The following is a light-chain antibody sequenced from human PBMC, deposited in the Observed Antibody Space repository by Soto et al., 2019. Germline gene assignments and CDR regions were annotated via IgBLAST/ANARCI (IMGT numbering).Light chain of an antibody. CDR2: GNS. V-gene: IGLV1-40*01. CDR1: SSNIGAGYD. J-gene: IGLJ2*01. Sequence: QSVLTQPPSVSGAPGQRVTISCTWSSSNIGAGYDGHWYQQLPGTAPKLLIYGNSNRPSGVPDRFSGSKSGTSASLAITGLQAEDEADYYCQSYDSSLSGAVFGGGTKLTVL. CDR3: QSYDSSLSGAV.